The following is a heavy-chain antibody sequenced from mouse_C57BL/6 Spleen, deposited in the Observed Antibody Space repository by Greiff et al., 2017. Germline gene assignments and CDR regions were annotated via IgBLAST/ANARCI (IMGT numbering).Heavy chain of an antibody. V-gene: IGHV1-69*01. CDR1: GYTFTSYW. Sequence: VKLQQPGAELVMPGASVKLSCKASGYTFTSYWMHWVKQRPGQGLEWIGEIDPSDSYTNYNQKFKGKSTLTVDKSSSTAYMQLSSLTSEDSAVYYCARGGDGSFAYWGQGTLVTVSA. CDR3: ARGGDGSFAY. J-gene: IGHJ3*01. CDR2: IDPSDSYT. D-gene: IGHD2-3*01.